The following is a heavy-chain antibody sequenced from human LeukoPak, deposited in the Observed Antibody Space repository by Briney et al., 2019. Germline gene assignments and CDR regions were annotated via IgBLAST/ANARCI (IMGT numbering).Heavy chain of an antibody. CDR3: AKDVYSTMLNYGMDV. D-gene: IGHD2-8*01. Sequence: GGSLRLSCAASGFTFSSYGMHWVRQAPGKGLEGVAFIRYDGSNKHYADSVKGRFTISRDNPKNTLYLRMNSLRAEDTAVYYCAKDVYSTMLNYGMDVWGQGTTVTVSS. CDR2: IRYDGSNK. V-gene: IGHV3-30*02. CDR1: GFTFSSYG. J-gene: IGHJ6*02.